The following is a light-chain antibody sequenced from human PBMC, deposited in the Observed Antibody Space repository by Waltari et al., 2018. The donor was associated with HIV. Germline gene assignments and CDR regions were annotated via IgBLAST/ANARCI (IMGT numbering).Light chain of an antibody. V-gene: IGLV2-14*03. J-gene: IGLJ3*02. CDR2: DVN. CDR3: CSYTTSGTWV. Sequence: PGQSITVSCSGTQNDLGYYNYVSWFQHHADKPPQLIIFDVNKRPSGVSDRFSASKSGRTASLTIFGLQPDDEGDYFCCSYTTSGTWVFGGGTRVTVL. CDR1: QNDLGYYNY.